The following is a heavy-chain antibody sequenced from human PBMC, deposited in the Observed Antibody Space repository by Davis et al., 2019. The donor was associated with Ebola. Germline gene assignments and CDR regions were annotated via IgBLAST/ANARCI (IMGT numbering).Heavy chain of an antibody. V-gene: IGHV3-64*04. CDR1: GFTFSSYA. CDR2: ISSNGGST. Sequence: GGSLRLSCSASGFTFSSYAMHWVRQAPGKGLEYVSAISSNGGSTYYADSVKGRFTISRDNSKNTLYLQMNSLRAEDTAVYYCAREEVFGVGRTACYGMDVWGKGTTVTVSS. D-gene: IGHD3-3*01. CDR3: AREEVFGVGRTACYGMDV. J-gene: IGHJ6*04.